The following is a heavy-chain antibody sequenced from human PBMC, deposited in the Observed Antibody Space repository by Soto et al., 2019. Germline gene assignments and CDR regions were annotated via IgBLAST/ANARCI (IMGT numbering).Heavy chain of an antibody. Sequence: QVQLVESGGGVVQPGRSLRLSCAASGFKFNTYTFNWVRQAPGKGLEWVAMISPDGSKTNYADALKGRFTISRDNSNNKVFLQMNSLTTEDTAIDFCARGLLEVMVPFDHWGQGTLVTVS. V-gene: IGHV3-30-3*01. CDR3: ARGLLEVMVPFDH. CDR2: ISPDGSKT. CDR1: GFKFNTYT. J-gene: IGHJ4*02. D-gene: IGHD2-8*02.